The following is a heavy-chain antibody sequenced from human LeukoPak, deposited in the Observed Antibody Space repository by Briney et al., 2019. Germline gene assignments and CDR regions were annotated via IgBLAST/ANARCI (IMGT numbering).Heavy chain of an antibody. D-gene: IGHD5-18*01. V-gene: IGHV3-7*01. J-gene: IGHJ5*02. CDR3: ARERLHISSYVTA. CDR2: IKQDGSGK. Sequence: PGGSLRLSCAASGFTVSSNYMSWVRQAPGKGLEWVANIKQDGSGKYYVDSVKGRFTISRDNAKNSLYLQMNSLRAEDTAVYYCARERLHISSYVTAWGQGTLVTVSS. CDR1: GFTVSSNY.